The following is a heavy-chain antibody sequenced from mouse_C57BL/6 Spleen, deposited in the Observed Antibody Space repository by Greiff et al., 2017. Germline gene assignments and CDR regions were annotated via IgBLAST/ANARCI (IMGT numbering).Heavy chain of an antibody. V-gene: IGHV14-3*01. CDR1: GFNIKNTY. CDR3: AGCDYDGAWFAY. J-gene: IGHJ3*01. D-gene: IGHD2-4*01. CDR2: IDPANGST. Sequence: EVQLQQPVAELVRPGASVKLSCTASGFNIKNTYMHWVKQRPEQGLEWIGRIDPANGSTNYAPKFQGKATITADTSSNTAYLQLSSLTSEDTAISYCAGCDYDGAWFAYWGQGTLVTVSA.